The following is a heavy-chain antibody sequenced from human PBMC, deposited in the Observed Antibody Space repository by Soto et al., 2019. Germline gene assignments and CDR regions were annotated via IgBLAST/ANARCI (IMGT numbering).Heavy chain of an antibody. Sequence: WGSLRLSCGASGFTFSNAGINCVREAPGKGLEWVCGVKRKTDGGTTDYAAPVKGRFTIPRDDSKNTLYLQMNSLKTEVTAVYYCTTDPCTPTPSYYYDSSGYLFDYWGQGTLVTVSS. CDR2: VKRKTDGGTT. V-gene: IGHV3-15*07. J-gene: IGHJ4*02. CDR1: GFTFSNAG. CDR3: TTDPCTPTPSYYYDSSGYLFDY. D-gene: IGHD3-22*01.